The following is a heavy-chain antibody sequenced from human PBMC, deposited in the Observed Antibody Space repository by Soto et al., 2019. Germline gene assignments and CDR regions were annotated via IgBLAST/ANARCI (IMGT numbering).Heavy chain of an antibody. CDR3: ARDRRLSNSWSPGDSSFYGLDV. V-gene: IGHV4-30-4*01. D-gene: IGHD2-2*01. J-gene: IGHJ6*02. CDR1: GGSITSGDYY. CDR2: IFYSGTT. Sequence: RSETLSLTXTVSGGSITSGDYYWNWIRQSPGKGLEWIGHIFYSGTTDYNPSLKSRAAISPDTAKNQVSLELSSVTAADTAVYYCARDRRLSNSWSPGDSSFYGLDVWGQGSTVTVSS.